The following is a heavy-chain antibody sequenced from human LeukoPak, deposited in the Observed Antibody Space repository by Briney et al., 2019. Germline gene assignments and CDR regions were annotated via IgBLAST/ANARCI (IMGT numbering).Heavy chain of an antibody. CDR2: TSYDGTNE. J-gene: IGHJ4*02. V-gene: IGHV3-30-3*01. CDR1: GFTFSSFP. CDR3: ARDQYDTWSRRGNFDS. D-gene: IGHD3-3*01. Sequence: GGSLRLSCAASGFTFSSFPMHWVRQAPGKGLEWVAGTSYDGTNEYYADSVKGRFTISRDNTKNSLYLQMNSLRVEDTAVFYCARDQYDTWSRRGNFDSWGQGTLVIVPS.